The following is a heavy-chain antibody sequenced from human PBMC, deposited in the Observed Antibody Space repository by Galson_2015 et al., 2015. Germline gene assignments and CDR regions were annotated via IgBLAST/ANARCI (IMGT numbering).Heavy chain of an antibody. V-gene: IGHV1-2*06. CDR2: INPNSGGT. CDR1: GYTFTGYY. CDR3: ARVGCPGGSCYGDFDY. D-gene: IGHD2-15*01. J-gene: IGHJ4*02. Sequence: SVKVSCKVSGYTFTGYYMHWVRQAPGQGLEWMGRINPNSGGTNYAQKFQGRVTMTRDTSISTAYMELSRLRSDDTAVYYCARVGCPGGSCYGDFDYWGQGTLVTVSS.